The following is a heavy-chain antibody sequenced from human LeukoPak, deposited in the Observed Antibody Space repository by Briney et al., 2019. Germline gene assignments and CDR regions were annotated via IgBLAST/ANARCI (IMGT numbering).Heavy chain of an antibody. V-gene: IGHV1-69*05. D-gene: IGHD3-22*01. CDR1: GGTFSSYA. CDR2: IIPIFGTA. J-gene: IGHJ4*02. CDR3: ARGENGYYYDSSGSPLDY. Sequence: GASVKVSCKASGGTFSSYAISWVRQAPGQGLEWMGGIIPIFGTANYAQKLQGRVTMTTDTSTSTAYMELRSLRSDDTAVYYCARGENGYYYDSSGSPLDYWGQGTLVTVSS.